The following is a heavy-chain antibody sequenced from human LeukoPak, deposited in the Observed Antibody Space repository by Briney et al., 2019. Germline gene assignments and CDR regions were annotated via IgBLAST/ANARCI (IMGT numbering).Heavy chain of an antibody. J-gene: IGHJ4*02. CDR3: ARSPTCYDFWSGYKFIDY. D-gene: IGHD3-3*01. Sequence: GGSLRLSCAASGFTFSSYWMSWVRQAPGKGLEWVANIKEHGSEKYYVDSVKGRFTISRDNAKNSLYLQMNSLRAEDTAVYYCARSPTCYDFWSGYKFIDYWGQGTLVTVSS. CDR1: GFTFSSYW. CDR2: IKEHGSEK. V-gene: IGHV3-7*01.